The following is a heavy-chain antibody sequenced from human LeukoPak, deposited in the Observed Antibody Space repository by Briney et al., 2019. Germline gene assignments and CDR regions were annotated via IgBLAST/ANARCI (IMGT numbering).Heavy chain of an antibody. V-gene: IGHV6-1*01. CDR1: GDSVSSNSAA. D-gene: IGHD6-13*01. Sequence: SQTLSLTCAISGDSVSSNSAAWSWIRQSPSRGLEWLGRTYYRSKWYNDYAVSVKSRITINPDTSKNQFSLQLSSVTPEDTAVYYCARGAGAAGPYYYYGMDVWGQGTTVTVSS. CDR3: ARGAGAAGPYYYYGMDV. CDR2: TYYRSKWYN. J-gene: IGHJ6*02.